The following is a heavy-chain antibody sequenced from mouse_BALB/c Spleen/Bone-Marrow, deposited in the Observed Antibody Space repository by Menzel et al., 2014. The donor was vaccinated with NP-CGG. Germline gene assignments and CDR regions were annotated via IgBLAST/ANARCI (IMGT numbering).Heavy chain of an antibody. D-gene: IGHD4-1*01. CDR2: ISSGGSYT. CDR1: GFAFSSYD. V-gene: IGHV5-9*02. Sequence: EVQRVESGGGLVKPGGSLKLSCAASGFAFSSYDMSWVRQTREKRLEWVATISSGGSYTYYPDSVKGRFTISRDNARNTLYLQMSSLRSEDTALYYCARPLTGAYFDYWGQGTTLTVSS. CDR3: ARPLTGAYFDY. J-gene: IGHJ2*01.